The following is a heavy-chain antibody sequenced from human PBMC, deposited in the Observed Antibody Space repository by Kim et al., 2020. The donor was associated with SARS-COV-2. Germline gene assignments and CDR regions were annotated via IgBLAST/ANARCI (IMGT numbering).Heavy chain of an antibody. J-gene: IGHJ5*02. V-gene: IGHV1-69*01. D-gene: IGHD3-10*01. CDR3: ARDLNYYGSGGRFDP. Sequence: QKFQGRVTITADESTSTAYMELSSLRSEDTAVYYCARDLNYYGSGGRFDPWGQGTLVTVSS.